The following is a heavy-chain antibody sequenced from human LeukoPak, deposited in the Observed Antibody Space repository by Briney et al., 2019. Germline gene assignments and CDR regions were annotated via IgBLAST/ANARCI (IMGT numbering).Heavy chain of an antibody. J-gene: IGHJ6*02. CDR3: AKDRFGELTPYYGMDV. CDR1: GFTFSSYA. Sequence: GGSLRLSCAASGFTFSSYAMSWVRQAPGKGLEWVSTISGSGGSTYYAGSVKGRFTISRDNSKNALYLQMNSLRAEDTAVYYCAKDRFGELTPYYGMDVWGQGTTVTVSS. V-gene: IGHV3-23*01. CDR2: ISGSGGST. D-gene: IGHD3-10*01.